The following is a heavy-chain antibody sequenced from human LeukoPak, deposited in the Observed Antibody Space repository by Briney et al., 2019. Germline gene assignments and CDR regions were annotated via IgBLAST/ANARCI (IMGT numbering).Heavy chain of an antibody. J-gene: IGHJ4*02. Sequence: ASVKVSCKASGYTFTSYDINWVRQATGQGLEWMGWMNPNSGNTGYAQKFQGRVTMTRNTSISTVYMELSSLRSEDTAVCYCARDPVYYGSGSYYSPPSSGFDYWGQGTLVTVSS. CDR3: ARDPVYYGSGSYYSPPSSGFDY. D-gene: IGHD3-10*01. CDR1: GYTFTSYD. CDR2: MNPNSGNT. V-gene: IGHV1-8*01.